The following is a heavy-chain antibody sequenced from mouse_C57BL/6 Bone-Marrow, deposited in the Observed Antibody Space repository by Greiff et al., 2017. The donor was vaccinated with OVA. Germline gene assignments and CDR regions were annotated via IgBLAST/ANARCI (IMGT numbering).Heavy chain of an antibody. CDR1: GFNIKDYY. CDR2: IDPEDGET. J-gene: IGHJ2*01. Sequence: EVQLQQSGAELVKPGASVKLSCTASGFNIKDYYMHWVKQRTEQGLEWIGRIDPEDGETKYAPKFQGKATLTADTSSNTAYLQLSILTSEDTAVYYCAIREGYITTVVGSFDYWGQGTTLTVSS. CDR3: AIREGYITTVVGSFDY. V-gene: IGHV14-2*01. D-gene: IGHD1-1*01.